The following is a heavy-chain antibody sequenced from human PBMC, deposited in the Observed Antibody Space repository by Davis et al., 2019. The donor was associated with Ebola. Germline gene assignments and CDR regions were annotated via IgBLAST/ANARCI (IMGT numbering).Heavy chain of an antibody. D-gene: IGHD6-13*01. CDR2: ISGASLSL. Sequence: GESLKISCAASGFTFSSYTMAWVRHAPGKGLEWVSSISGASLSLYYADSVKGRFTISRDNSKNTLYLQMSSLGAEDTAVYYCAKVGSSWYLFDYWGQGTLVTVSS. CDR3: AKVGSSWYLFDY. CDR1: GFTFSSYT. V-gene: IGHV3-23*01. J-gene: IGHJ4*02.